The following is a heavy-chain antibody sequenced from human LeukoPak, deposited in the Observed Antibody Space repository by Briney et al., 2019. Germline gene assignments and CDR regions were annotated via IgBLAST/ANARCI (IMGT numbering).Heavy chain of an antibody. CDR3: ARGQYHDISGYRTSGVRAFDI. CDR2: INPNSGGT. J-gene: IGHJ3*02. Sequence: ASVKVSCKASGYTFTGYYMHWVRQAPGQGLEWMGWINPNSGGTNYAQKFQGRVTMTRDTSISTAYMEMSRLRSDDTAVYYCARGQYHDISGYRTSGVRAFDIWGQGTMVTVSS. CDR1: GYTFTGYY. D-gene: IGHD3-22*01. V-gene: IGHV1-2*02.